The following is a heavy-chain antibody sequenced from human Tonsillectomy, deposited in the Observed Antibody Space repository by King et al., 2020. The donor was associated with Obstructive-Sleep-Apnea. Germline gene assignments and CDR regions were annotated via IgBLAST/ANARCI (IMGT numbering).Heavy chain of an antibody. V-gene: IGHV3-49*03. CDR1: GFTFGDYA. D-gene: IGHD6-6*01. CDR2: IRHKAYGGTT. CDR3: TRMGIAARGDDY. J-gene: IGHJ4*01. Sequence: VQLVQSGGGLVQPGRSLRLSCTASGFTFGDYAMTWFRQAPGKGLEWVGFIRHKAYGGTTDYAASVRGRFTISRDDSKSIAYLQMDSLKIEDTAVYYCTRMGIAARGDDYWGQGILVTVSS.